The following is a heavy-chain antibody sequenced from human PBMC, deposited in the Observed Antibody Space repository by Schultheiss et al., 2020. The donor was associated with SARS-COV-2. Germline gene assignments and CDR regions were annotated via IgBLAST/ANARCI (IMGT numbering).Heavy chain of an antibody. CDR1: GFTFSSYS. D-gene: IGHD1-26*01. J-gene: IGHJ4*02. CDR2: MSNDGSIT. V-gene: IGHV3-74*01. Sequence: GGSLRLSCAASGFTFSSYSMNWVRQAPGKGLEWVSRMSNDGSITNYADSVKGRFIISRDNAKNTLFLQMNSLRAEDTAVYYCAREWVGATDYWGQGTLVTVSS. CDR3: AREWVGATDY.